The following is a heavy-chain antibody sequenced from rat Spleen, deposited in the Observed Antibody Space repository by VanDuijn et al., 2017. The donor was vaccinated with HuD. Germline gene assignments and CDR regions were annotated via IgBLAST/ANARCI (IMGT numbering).Heavy chain of an antibody. J-gene: IGHJ2*01. CDR1: GFTFSDYG. CDR3: TRPPYNNHFDY. D-gene: IGHD1-10*01. Sequence: EVQLVESGGGLVQPGRSLKLSCAASGFTFSDYGVAWVRQAPTKGLEWVATISYGGGGIYYPDSVQGRFTISRDNAKNTLYLQMNSLRSEDTATYYCTRPPYNNHFDYWGQGVMVTVSS. V-gene: IGHV5-29*01. CDR2: ISYGGGGI.